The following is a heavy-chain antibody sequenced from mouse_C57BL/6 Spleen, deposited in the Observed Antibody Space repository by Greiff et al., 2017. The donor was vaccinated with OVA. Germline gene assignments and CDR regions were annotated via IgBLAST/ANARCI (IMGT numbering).Heavy chain of an antibody. Sequence: QVHVKQSGAELVKPGASVKISCKASGYAFSSYWMNWVKQRPGKGLEWIGQLYPGAGDTNYNGKFKGKATLTADKSSSTAYMQLSSLTSEDSAVYFCAREDYDVWFAYWGQGTLVTVSA. V-gene: IGHV1-80*01. CDR2: LYPGAGDT. D-gene: IGHD2-4*01. CDR1: GYAFSSYW. J-gene: IGHJ3*01. CDR3: AREDYDVWFAY.